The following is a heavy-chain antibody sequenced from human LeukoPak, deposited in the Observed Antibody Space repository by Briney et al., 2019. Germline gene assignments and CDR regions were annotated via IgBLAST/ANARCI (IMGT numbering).Heavy chain of an antibody. D-gene: IGHD2-2*01. J-gene: IGHJ6*03. V-gene: IGHV3-23*01. Sequence: GGSLRLSCAASGFTFSRSAMTWVRQTPGKGLDWVSSISSSGNTYYADSVKGRFTISRDNSKNMLYLQMNSLRAEDTAVYYCAKGRYCSSTSCYARYMDVWGKGTTVTVSS. CDR1: GFTFSRSA. CDR3: AKGRYCSSTSCYARYMDV. CDR2: ISSSGNT.